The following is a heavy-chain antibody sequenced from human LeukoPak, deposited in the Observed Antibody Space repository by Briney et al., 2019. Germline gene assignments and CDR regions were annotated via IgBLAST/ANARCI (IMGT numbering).Heavy chain of an antibody. CDR3: AKSRGYYGSGSYIDS. CDR2: ISGSGGST. J-gene: IGHJ4*02. D-gene: IGHD3-10*01. V-gene: IGHV3-23*01. Sequence: TGESLRLSCAASEFTFSNCAMNWVRQAPGKGLEWVSGISGSGGSTYYADSVKGRFTISRDNSKNTLYLQMNSLRAEDTAVFYCAKSRGYYGSGSYIDSWGQGTLVTVSS. CDR1: EFTFSNCA.